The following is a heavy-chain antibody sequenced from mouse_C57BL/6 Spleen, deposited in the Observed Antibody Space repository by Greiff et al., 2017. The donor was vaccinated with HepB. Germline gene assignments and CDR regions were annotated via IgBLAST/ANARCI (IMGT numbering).Heavy chain of an antibody. D-gene: IGHD2-3*01. V-gene: IGHV1-54*01. CDR2: INPGSGGT. Sequence: QVQLKQSGAELVRPGTSVKVSCKASGYAFTNYLIEWVKQRPGQGLEWIGVINPGSGGTNYNEKFKGKATLTADKSSSTAYMQLSSLTSEDSAVYFCARGRGYDHYFDYWGQGTTLTVSS. CDR1: GYAFTNYL. J-gene: IGHJ2*01. CDR3: ARGRGYDHYFDY.